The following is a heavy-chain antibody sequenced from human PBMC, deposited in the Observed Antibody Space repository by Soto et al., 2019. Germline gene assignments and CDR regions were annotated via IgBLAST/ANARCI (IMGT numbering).Heavy chain of an antibody. CDR3: ARDLGTGTDY. CDR2: IYHSGAT. V-gene: IGHV4-4*02. D-gene: IGHD1-1*01. J-gene: IGHJ4*02. Sequence: SEPLSLTYAVSGDSITSSNWWSWVRQAPGKGLEWIGEIYHSGATTYNPSLKSRATISVDPSNNHFSLKLTSVTAADTAVYFCARDLGTGTDYWGRGTLVTVS. CDR1: GDSITSSNW.